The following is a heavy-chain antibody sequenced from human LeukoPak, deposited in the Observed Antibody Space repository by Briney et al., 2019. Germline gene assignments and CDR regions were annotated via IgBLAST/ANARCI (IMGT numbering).Heavy chain of an antibody. CDR3: ANLSGSLDI. J-gene: IGHJ3*02. CDR1: GFTFSSYE. D-gene: IGHD1-26*01. V-gene: IGHV3-48*03. CDR2: ISSSSSSI. Sequence: GGSLRLSCAASGFTFSSYEMDWVRQAPGKGLEWVSYISSSSSSIYYADSVKGRFTISRDNSKNTLYLQMNSLRVEDTAVYYCANLSGSLDIWGQGTMVTVSS.